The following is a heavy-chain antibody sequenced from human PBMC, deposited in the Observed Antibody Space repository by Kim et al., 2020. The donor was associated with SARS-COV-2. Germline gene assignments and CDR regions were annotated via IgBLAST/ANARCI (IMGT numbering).Heavy chain of an antibody. CDR1: GGSFSGYY. J-gene: IGHJ6*01. D-gene: IGHD6-6*01. V-gene: IGHV4-34*01. Sequence: SETLSLTCAVYGGSFSGYYWSWIRQPPGKGLEWIGEINHSGSTNYNPSLKSRVTISVDTSKNQFSLKLSSGTAAATAVYYCARGSHSGQLVLWYYYYDM. CDR2: INHSGST. CDR3: ARGSHSGQLVLWYYYYDM.